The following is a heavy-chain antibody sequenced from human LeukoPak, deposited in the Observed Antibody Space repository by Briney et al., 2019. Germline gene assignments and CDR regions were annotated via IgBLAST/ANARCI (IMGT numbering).Heavy chain of an antibody. Sequence: GGSLRLSCAASGFTVSSNYMSWVRQAPGKGLEWVSVIYSGGSTYYADSVKGRFTISRDNSKNTLYLQMNSLRAEDTAVYYCARGYYDSNGYYYAAFDYWGQGTLVTVSS. V-gene: IGHV3-66*01. CDR2: IYSGGST. CDR3: ARGYYDSNGYYYAAFDY. D-gene: IGHD3-22*01. CDR1: GFTVSSNY. J-gene: IGHJ4*02.